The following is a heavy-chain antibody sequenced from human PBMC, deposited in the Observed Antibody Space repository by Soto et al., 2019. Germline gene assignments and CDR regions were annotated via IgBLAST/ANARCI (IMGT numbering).Heavy chain of an antibody. CDR3: AKVRSSSPIGYYYGMDV. J-gene: IGHJ6*02. CDR1: GVTFSKFI. Sequence: QVQLEQSGGEVKKPGSSVKVSCKASGVTFSKFIMTGVRQAPGIGLEWMGGIIPISGTANYAQKFQGRVKNTADESTSTSYMEVNNLRSEDKAVYYCAKVRSSSPIGYYYGMDVWGQGTTVTVSS. V-gene: IGHV1-69*01. CDR2: IIPISGTA. D-gene: IGHD6-19*01.